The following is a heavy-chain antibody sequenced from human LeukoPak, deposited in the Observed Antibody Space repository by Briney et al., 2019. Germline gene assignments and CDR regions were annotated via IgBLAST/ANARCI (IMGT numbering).Heavy chain of an antibody. CDR2: IYYSGST. CDR1: GGSISNYF. CDR3: ARVGYCSGGGCYGLDY. V-gene: IGHV4-59*01. D-gene: IGHD2-15*01. J-gene: IGHJ4*02. Sequence: SETLSLTCTVSGGSISNYFWSWIRQPPGKGLELIGYIYYSGSTNYNPSLKSRVTISVDTSKNQFSLKLRSVTAADTAVYYCARVGYCSGGGCYGLDYWGQGTLVTVSS.